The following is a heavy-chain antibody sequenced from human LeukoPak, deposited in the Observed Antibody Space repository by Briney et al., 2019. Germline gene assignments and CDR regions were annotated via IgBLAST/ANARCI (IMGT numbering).Heavy chain of an antibody. CDR1: GFTFSDYY. CDR2: ITSSGSTI. Sequence: GGSLRLSCAASGFTFSDYYMTWIRQAPGKGLEWVSHITSSGSTIYHADSVKGRFTISRDNAKNSLYLQMNSLRAEDTAVYYCARDAGIAVAGSDYWGQGTLVTVSS. J-gene: IGHJ4*02. D-gene: IGHD6-19*01. CDR3: ARDAGIAVAGSDY. V-gene: IGHV3-11*04.